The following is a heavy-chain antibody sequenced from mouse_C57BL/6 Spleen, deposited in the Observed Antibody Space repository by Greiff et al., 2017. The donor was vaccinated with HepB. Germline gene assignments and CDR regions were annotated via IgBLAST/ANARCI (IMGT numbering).Heavy chain of an antibody. D-gene: IGHD2-3*01. CDR2: ISYDGSN. Sequence: EVKLVESGPGLVKPSQSLSLTCSVTGYSITSGYYWNWIRQFPGNKLEWMGYISYDGSNNYNPSLKNRISITRDTSKNQFFLKLNSVTTEDTATYYCASHDGYSLLTFAYWGQGTLVTVSA. J-gene: IGHJ3*01. V-gene: IGHV3-6*01. CDR1: GYSITSGYY. CDR3: ASHDGYSLLTFAY.